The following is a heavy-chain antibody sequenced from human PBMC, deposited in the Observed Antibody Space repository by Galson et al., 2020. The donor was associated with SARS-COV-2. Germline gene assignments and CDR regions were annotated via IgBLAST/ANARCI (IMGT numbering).Heavy chain of an antibody. Sequence: SETLSLTCAVSGCSISSGGYSWSWIRQPPVKGLEWFGYIYHIGSTYYNPSLKCLVTISVDRSKNQSSLKLSSVTAADTAVYYCARARQIYNWFDPWGQGTLVTVSS. CDR3: ARARQIYNWFDP. V-gene: IGHV4-30-2*01. J-gene: IGHJ5*02. CDR1: GCSISSGGYS. CDR2: IYHIGST. D-gene: IGHD2-15*01.